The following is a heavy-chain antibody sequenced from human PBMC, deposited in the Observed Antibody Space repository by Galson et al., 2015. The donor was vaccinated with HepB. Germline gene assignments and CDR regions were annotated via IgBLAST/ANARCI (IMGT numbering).Heavy chain of an antibody. Sequence: SLRLSCAASGFTFSSHVMSWVRQAPGKGLEWVSSINGGGYTTYYAGSVRGRFTVSRDNFQNTVSLQMNSLSAEDTAIYYCAQMDYYGSGNEGETGEFFQHWGQGTLVTVSS. V-gene: IGHV3-23*01. CDR1: GFTFSSHV. D-gene: IGHD3-10*01. J-gene: IGHJ1*01. CDR3: AQMDYYGSGNEGETGEFFQH. CDR2: INGGGYTT.